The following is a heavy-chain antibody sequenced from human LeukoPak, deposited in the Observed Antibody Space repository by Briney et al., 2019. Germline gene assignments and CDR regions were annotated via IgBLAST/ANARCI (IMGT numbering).Heavy chain of an antibody. CDR1: GGSISSSSYY. Sequence: SETLSLTCTVSGGSISSSSYYWGWIRQPPGKGLEWIGSISYGGNTYYNPSLKIRVTISVDTSKNQFSLKLSSVTAADTAVYFCAGTYCSSTSCYTDYWGQGTLVTVSS. V-gene: IGHV4-39*07. J-gene: IGHJ4*02. CDR3: AGTYCSSTSCYTDY. D-gene: IGHD2-2*01. CDR2: ISYGGNT.